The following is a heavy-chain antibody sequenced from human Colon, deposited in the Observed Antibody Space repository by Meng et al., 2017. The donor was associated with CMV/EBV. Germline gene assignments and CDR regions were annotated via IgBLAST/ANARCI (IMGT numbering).Heavy chain of an antibody. CDR1: GFTFSSYA. J-gene: IGHJ6*02. D-gene: IGHD3-10*01. V-gene: IGHV3-23*01. CDR3: AKWGGSGSSDDYYYYYGMDV. CDR2: ISGSGGST. Sequence: GESLKISCAASGFTFSSYAMSWVRQAPGKGLEWVSAISGSGGSTYYADSVKGRFTISRDNSKNTLYLQMNSLRAEDTAVYYCAKWGGSGSSDDYYYYYGMDVWGQGTTVTVSS.